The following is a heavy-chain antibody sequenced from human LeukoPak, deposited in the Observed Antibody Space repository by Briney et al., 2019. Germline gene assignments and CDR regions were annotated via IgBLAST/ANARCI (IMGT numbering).Heavy chain of an antibody. J-gene: IGHJ4*02. CDR2: IRKKTNSYTT. V-gene: IGHV3-72*01. Sequence: GGSLRLSCAASGFIVTSNYISWVRQAPGKGLEWVGRIRKKTNSYTTEYAASVKGRFTVSRDDSKNSLYLQMNSLKTEDTAVYYCARVANNYYLDYWGQGTLVTVSS. CDR3: ARVANNYYLDY. CDR1: GFIVTSNY.